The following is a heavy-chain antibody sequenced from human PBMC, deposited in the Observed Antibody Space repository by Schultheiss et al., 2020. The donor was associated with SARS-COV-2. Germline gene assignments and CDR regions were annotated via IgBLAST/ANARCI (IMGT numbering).Heavy chain of an antibody. J-gene: IGHJ4*02. CDR2: IYYSGST. CDR3: ARDLSSGWSFDY. Sequence: SETLSLTCAVYGGSFSGYYWSWIRQPPGKGLEWIGYIYYSGSTNYNPSLKSRVTISVDTSKNQFSLKLSSVTAADTAVYYCARDLSSGWSFDYWGQGTLVTVSS. V-gene: IGHV4-59*01. CDR1: GGSFSGYY. D-gene: IGHD6-19*01.